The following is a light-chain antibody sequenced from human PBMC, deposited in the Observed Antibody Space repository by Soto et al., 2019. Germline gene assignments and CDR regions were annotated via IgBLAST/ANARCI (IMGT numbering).Light chain of an antibody. Sequence: EIVMTQSPATLSVSPGERATLSCRASQSVSSNLAWYQQKPGQAPRLLIYDSNIRATGVPARFSGTRSGTEFTLTISGLQSEDFAIYYCQHYKTWPLAFGGGTKVDIK. J-gene: IGKJ4*01. V-gene: IGKV3-15*01. CDR2: DSN. CDR1: QSVSSN. CDR3: QHYKTWPLA.